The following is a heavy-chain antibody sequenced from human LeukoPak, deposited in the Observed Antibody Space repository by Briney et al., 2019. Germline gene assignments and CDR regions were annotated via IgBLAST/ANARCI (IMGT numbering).Heavy chain of an antibody. CDR1: GYSISSGYY. CDR2: IYDSGIT. Sequence: PSETLSLTCTVSGYSISSGYYWGWIRQPPGKGLEWIGSIYDSGITYYNPSLKSRVTISVDTSKNQFSLKLSSVTAADTAVYYCVRVASGSYYIYYFDYWGQGTLVTVSS. CDR3: VRVASGSYYIYYFDY. J-gene: IGHJ4*02. D-gene: IGHD3-10*01. V-gene: IGHV4-38-2*02.